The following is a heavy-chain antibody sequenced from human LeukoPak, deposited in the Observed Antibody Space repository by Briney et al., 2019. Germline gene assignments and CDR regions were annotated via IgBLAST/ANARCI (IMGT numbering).Heavy chain of an antibody. D-gene: IGHD6-13*01. Sequence: PSETLSLTCTVSGGSISSYYWSWIRQPPGKGLEWIGYIYYSGSTNYNPSLKSRVTISVDTSKNQFSLKLSSVTAADTAGYYCARKYSSSCYGFGGAFDIWGQGTMVTVSS. V-gene: IGHV4-59*01. CDR1: GGSISSYY. CDR3: ARKYSSSCYGFGGAFDI. CDR2: IYYSGST. J-gene: IGHJ3*02.